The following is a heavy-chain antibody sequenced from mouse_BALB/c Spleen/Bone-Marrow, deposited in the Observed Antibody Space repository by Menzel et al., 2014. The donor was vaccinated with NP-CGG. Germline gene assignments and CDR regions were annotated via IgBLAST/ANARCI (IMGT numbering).Heavy chain of an antibody. D-gene: IGHD2-4*01. J-gene: IGHJ3*01. CDR3: ARRGDYGWFAY. V-gene: IGHV5-2*03. CDR2: INRDGGSI. CDR1: EYEFPSYD. Sequence: KLMESGGGLVQPGESLKLSCESNEYEFPSYDMSWVRKTPEKRLELVAAINRDGGSIYYPDTMEKRFIISRDNAKXTLYLQMSNLRSEDTALYYCARRGDYGWFAYWGEGTQVSXSA.